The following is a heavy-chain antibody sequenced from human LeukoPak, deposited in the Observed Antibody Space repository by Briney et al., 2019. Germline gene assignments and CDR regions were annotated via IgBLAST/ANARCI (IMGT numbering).Heavy chain of an antibody. CDR3: AGGNDFWSGT. V-gene: IGHV3-23*01. CDR2: ISGSGGST. Sequence: GGSLRLSCAASGFTFNNYAMSWVRQAPGKGLEWVSAISGSGGSTYYADSVKGRFTISRDNSKNTLYLQMNSLRAEDTAVYYCAGGNDFWSGTWGQGTLVTVSS. D-gene: IGHD3-3*01. CDR1: GFTFNNYA. J-gene: IGHJ5*02.